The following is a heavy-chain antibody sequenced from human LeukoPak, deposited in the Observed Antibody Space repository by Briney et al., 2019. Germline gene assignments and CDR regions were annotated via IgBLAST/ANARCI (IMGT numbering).Heavy chain of an antibody. V-gene: IGHV4-4*02. CDR3: KSRAYEVVTASDF. CDR2: VFHNGRT. CDR1: GGSISSDHW. D-gene: IGHD2-21*02. J-gene: IGHJ4*02. Sequence: PSGTLSLTCAVSGGSISSDHWWTWVRQPPGKGLEWIGEVFHNGRTKYNPSFQSRVTMSVDNSKNQFSLKLTSVTAADTAVYYCKSRAYEVVTASDFWGQGTQVTVST.